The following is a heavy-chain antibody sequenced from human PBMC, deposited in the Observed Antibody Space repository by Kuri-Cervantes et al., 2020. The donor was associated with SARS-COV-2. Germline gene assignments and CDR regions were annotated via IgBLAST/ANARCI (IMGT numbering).Heavy chain of an antibody. CDR1: GFTFSNAW. J-gene: IGHJ3*02. Sequence: GESLKISCAASGFTFSNAWMNWVRQVPGKGLEWVGRIKSKTDGGTTDYAAPVKGRFTISRDNSKNTLYLQMNSLRAEDTAVYYYANLQWLLIDGAFDIWGQGTMVTVSS. D-gene: IGHD3-22*01. V-gene: IGHV3-15*01. CDR2: IKSKTDGGTT. CDR3: ANLQWLLIDGAFDI.